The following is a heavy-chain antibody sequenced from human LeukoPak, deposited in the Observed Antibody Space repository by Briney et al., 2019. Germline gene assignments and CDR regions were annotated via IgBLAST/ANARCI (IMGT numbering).Heavy chain of an antibody. J-gene: IGHJ4*02. CDR1: GFTFTSSA. CDR3: AAASIVGATFLFDY. D-gene: IGHD1-26*01. V-gene: IGHV1-58*02. Sequence: ASVKVSCKASGFTFTSSAMQWVRQARGQRLEWIGWIVLGSGNTNYAQKFQERVTITRDMSTSTAYMELSSLRSEDTAVYYCAAASIVGATFLFDYWGQGTLVTVSS. CDR2: IVLGSGNT.